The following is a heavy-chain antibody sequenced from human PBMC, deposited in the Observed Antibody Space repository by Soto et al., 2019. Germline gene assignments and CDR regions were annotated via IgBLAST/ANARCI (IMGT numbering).Heavy chain of an antibody. CDR3: TTDHLTVPGIAVAGPYFDY. V-gene: IGHV3-15*01. Sequence: EVQLVESGGGLVKPGGSLRLSCAASGFTFSNAWMSWVRQAPGKGLEWVGRIKSKTDGGTTDYAAPVKGRFTISRDDSKNTLYLQMNSRKTEDTAVYYCTTDHLTVPGIAVAGPYFDYWGQGTLVTVSS. D-gene: IGHD6-19*01. J-gene: IGHJ4*02. CDR1: GFTFSNAW. CDR2: IKSKTDGGTT.